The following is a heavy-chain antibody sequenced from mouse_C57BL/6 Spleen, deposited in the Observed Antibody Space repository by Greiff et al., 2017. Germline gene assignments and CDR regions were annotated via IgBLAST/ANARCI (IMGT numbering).Heavy chain of an antibody. CDR2: ISDGGRYT. CDR1: GFPFSSHA. V-gene: IGHV5-4*01. D-gene: IGHD1-1*01. CDR3: ARDTTGVDTGYFDV. J-gene: IGHJ1*03. Sequence: EVQVVESGGGLVKPGGSLKLSCAASGFPFSSHAMSWVRQTPETRLEWVATISDGGRYTYYPDNVKGRFTISRDNAKKHLHLRMSHLKSEDTSMYYGARDTTGVDTGYFDVWGTGTTVTVSS.